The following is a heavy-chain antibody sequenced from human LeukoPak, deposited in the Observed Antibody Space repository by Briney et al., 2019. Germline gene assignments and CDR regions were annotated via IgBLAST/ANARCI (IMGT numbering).Heavy chain of an antibody. D-gene: IGHD3-22*01. CDR2: IYYSGST. V-gene: IGHV4-39*07. Sequence: SETLSLTCTVSGGSISSSSYYWGWIRQPPGKGLEWIGSIYYSGSTYYNPSLKSRVTISVDTSKNQFSLKLSSVTAADTAVYYCARGGYYYDSSGLDYWGQGTLVTVSS. CDR1: GGSISSSSYY. J-gene: IGHJ4*02. CDR3: ARGGYYYDSSGLDY.